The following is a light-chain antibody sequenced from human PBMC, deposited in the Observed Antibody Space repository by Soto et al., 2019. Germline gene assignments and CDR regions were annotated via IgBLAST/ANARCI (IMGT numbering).Light chain of an antibody. Sequence: DIQMTQSPSSLSASVGHRVTITCRASQDISNYLAWFQQKPGKAPDLLIYAASTLHSGVPSRFSGGGSGTEFTLTISSLQPEDVAVYYCQKYNSAPRTFGQGTKVEIK. CDR1: QDISNY. CDR2: AAS. V-gene: IGKV1-27*01. CDR3: QKYNSAPRT. J-gene: IGKJ1*01.